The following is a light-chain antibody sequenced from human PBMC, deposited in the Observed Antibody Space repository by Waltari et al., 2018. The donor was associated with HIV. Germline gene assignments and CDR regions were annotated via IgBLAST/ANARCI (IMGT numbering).Light chain of an antibody. Sequence: QSVLTQPPSVSGAPGQRVTISCTGSSPHIGAGYAVHWYQQLPGTAPKLLIYGNSNRPSGVPDRFSGSKSGTSASLAITGLQAEDEADYYCQSYDSSLSGPRVFGTGTEVTVL. CDR3: QSYDSSLSGPRV. CDR2: GNS. V-gene: IGLV1-40*01. CDR1: SPHIGAGYA. J-gene: IGLJ1*01.